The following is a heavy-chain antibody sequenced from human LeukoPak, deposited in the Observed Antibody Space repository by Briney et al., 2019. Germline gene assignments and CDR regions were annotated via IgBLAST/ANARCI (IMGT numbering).Heavy chain of an antibody. J-gene: IGHJ4*02. CDR2: IRYDGSNK. V-gene: IGHV3-30*02. D-gene: IGHD2-21*01. CDR3: AKGHSDGDGYYYFDY. CDR1: GFTFSSYG. Sequence: GGSLRLSCAASGFTFSSYGMHWVRQAPGKGLEWVAFIRYDGSNKYYADSVKGRFTISRDNSKNTLYLQMNSLRAEDTAVYYCAKGHSDGDGYYYFDYWGQGTLVTVSS.